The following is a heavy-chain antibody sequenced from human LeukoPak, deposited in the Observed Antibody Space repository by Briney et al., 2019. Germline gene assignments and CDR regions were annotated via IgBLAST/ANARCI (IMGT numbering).Heavy chain of an antibody. CDR2: IYYSGST. CDR3: ARVQPSHDISYYFDY. Sequence: SETLSLTCTVSGGSISSYYWSWIRQPPGKGLEWIGYIYYSGSTNYNPSLKSRVTISVDTSKNQFSLKLSSVTAADTAVYYCARVQPSHDISYYFDYWGQGTLVTVSS. J-gene: IGHJ4*02. V-gene: IGHV4-59*01. D-gene: IGHD3-9*01. CDR1: GGSISSYY.